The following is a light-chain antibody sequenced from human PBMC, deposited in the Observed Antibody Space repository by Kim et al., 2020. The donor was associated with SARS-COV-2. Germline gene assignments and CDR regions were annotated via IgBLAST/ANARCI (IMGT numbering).Light chain of an antibody. Sequence: PGQTACITCSGDKLGDKYACWYQQKPGQSPVLVIYQDSKRPSGIPERFSGSNSGNTATLTISGTQAMDEADYYCQAWDSSTAGVVFGGGTKLTVL. V-gene: IGLV3-1*01. CDR1: KLGDKY. CDR3: QAWDSSTAGVV. J-gene: IGLJ2*01. CDR2: QDS.